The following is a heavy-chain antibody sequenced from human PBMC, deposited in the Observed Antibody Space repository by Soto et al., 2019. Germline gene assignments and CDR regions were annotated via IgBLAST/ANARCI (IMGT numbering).Heavy chain of an antibody. CDR1: GFTFNDDY. Sequence: QVQLVESGGGLVKPGGSLRLSCAASGFTFNDDYMGWIRQAPGKGLEWVSFISSSLTYVKYADSVKGRFTISRDNAKDSLSLPMNSLRAEDTAVYYCVRSRWLYAIDYWGHGILVTVSS. J-gene: IGHJ4*01. D-gene: IGHD4-17*01. CDR3: VRSRWLYAIDY. CDR2: ISSSLTYV. V-gene: IGHV3-11*05.